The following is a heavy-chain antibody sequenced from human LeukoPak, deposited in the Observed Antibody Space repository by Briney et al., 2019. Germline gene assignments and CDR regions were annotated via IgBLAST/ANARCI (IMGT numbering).Heavy chain of an antibody. J-gene: IGHJ4*02. CDR3: ARVRSSGWRPKNFDY. D-gene: IGHD6-19*01. Sequence: GESLQISCKGSGYSFTSYWIGWVRQMPGKGLEWMGIIYPGDSDTRYSPSFQGQVTISADKSISTAYLQWSSLKASDTAMYYCARVRSSGWRPKNFDYWGQGTLVTVSS. CDR2: IYPGDSDT. V-gene: IGHV5-51*01. CDR1: GYSFTSYW.